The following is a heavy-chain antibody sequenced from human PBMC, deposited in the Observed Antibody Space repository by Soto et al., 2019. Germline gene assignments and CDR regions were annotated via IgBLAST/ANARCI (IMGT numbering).Heavy chain of an antibody. Sequence: GGSLRLSCAASGFTFSSYGMHWVRQAPGKGLEWVAVIWYDGSNKYYADSVKGRFTISRDNSKNTLYLQMNSLRAEDTAVYYCARDRGGAAPPNYYYYYGMDVWGQGTTVTVSS. J-gene: IGHJ6*02. CDR2: IWYDGSNK. V-gene: IGHV3-33*01. CDR3: ARDRGGAAPPNYYYYYGMDV. D-gene: IGHD3-10*01. CDR1: GFTFSSYG.